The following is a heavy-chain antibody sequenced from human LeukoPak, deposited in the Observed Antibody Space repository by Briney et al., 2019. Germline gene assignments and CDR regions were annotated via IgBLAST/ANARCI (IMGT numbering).Heavy chain of an antibody. CDR1: GGSIGSYY. CDR2: FYYSGST. D-gene: IGHD2-15*01. J-gene: IGHJ4*02. Sequence: PSETLSLTCTVSGGSIGSYYWSWIRQPPGKGLEWIGYFYYSGSTNYNPSLKSRVTISVDTSKNQFSLKLSSVTAADTAVYYCARSSGRVAATPFDYWGQGTLVTVSS. CDR3: ARSSGRVAATPFDY. V-gene: IGHV4-59*01.